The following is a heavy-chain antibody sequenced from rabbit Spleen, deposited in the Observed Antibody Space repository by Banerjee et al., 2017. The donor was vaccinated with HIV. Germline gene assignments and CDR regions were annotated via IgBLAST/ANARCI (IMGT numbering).Heavy chain of an antibody. CDR2: ISDRSGRT. V-gene: IGHV1S45*01. CDR3: ARGSAAMTMVITGFYFNL. J-gene: IGHJ4*01. Sequence: QEQLEESGGDLVKPEGSLTLTCTASGFSFSSSYYMCWVRQAPGKGLEWIACISDRSGRTDYATWAKGRFTISKTSSTTETLQMTSLTAADTATYFCARGSAAMTMVITGFYFNLWGPGTLVTVS. D-gene: IGHD2-1*01. CDR1: GFSFSSSYY.